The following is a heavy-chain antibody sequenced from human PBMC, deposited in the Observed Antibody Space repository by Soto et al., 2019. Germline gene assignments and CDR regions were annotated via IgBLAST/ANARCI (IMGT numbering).Heavy chain of an antibody. CDR1: GFSLSTKRVG. D-gene: IGHD6-6*01. V-gene: IGHV2-5*01. Sequence: SGPKLGNHKQTLTLTCCFWGFSLSTKRVGVGWIRQPPGKALEWLAHIYWSGDEHYRPSLKSRLSITKDTSKNQVVLTMTNMDPVDTATYYCARGLAALPVFAFDIWGQGTMVTV. J-gene: IGHJ3*02. CDR3: ARGLAALPVFAFDI. CDR2: IYWSGDE.